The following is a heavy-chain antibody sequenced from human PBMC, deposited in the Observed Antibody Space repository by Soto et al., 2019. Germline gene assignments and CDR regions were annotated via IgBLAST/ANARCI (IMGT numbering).Heavy chain of an antibody. CDR2: IIPIFGTA. Sequence: ASVKVSCKASGGTFSSYAISWVRQAPGQGLEWMGGIIPIFGTANYAQKFQGRVTITADESTSTAYMELSSLRSEDTAVYYCARDEDFYDFWSGYYNGMDVWGQGTTVTVSS. CDR1: GGTFSSYA. D-gene: IGHD3-3*01. CDR3: ARDEDFYDFWSGYYNGMDV. J-gene: IGHJ6*02. V-gene: IGHV1-69*13.